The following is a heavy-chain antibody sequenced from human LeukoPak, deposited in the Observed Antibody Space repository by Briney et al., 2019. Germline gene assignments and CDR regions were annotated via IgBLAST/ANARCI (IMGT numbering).Heavy chain of an antibody. CDR2: IDPSDSYT. J-gene: IGHJ6*02. V-gene: IGHV5-10-1*01. D-gene: IGHD2-2*01. Sequence: GESLKISCKGSGYSFTSYWISWVRQMPGKGLEWMGRIDPSDSYTSYSPSFQGHVTISADKSISTAYLQWSSLKASDTAMYYCAREIGYCSSTSCYRFYYYYGMDVWGQGTTVTVSS. CDR1: GYSFTSYW. CDR3: AREIGYCSSTSCYRFYYYYGMDV.